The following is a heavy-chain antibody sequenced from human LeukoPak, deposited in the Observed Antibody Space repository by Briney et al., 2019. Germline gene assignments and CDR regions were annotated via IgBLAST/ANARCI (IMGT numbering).Heavy chain of an antibody. Sequence: SETLSLTCAVYGGSFSGYYWSWIRQPPGKGLEWIGEINHSGSTNYNPSLKSRVTISVDTSKNQLSLKLSSVTAADTAVYYCARGYRITIFGVVTGNWFDPWGQGTLVTVSS. CDR2: INHSGST. CDR1: GGSFSGYY. V-gene: IGHV4-34*01. D-gene: IGHD3-3*01. J-gene: IGHJ5*02. CDR3: ARGYRITIFGVVTGNWFDP.